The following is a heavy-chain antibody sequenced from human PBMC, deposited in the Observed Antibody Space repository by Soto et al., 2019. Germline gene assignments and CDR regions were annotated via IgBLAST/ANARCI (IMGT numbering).Heavy chain of an antibody. Sequence: SETLSLSCAVYGGSFSGYYWSWIRQPPGKGLEWIGEINHSGSTNYDPSLKSRVTISVDTSKNQFSLKLSSVTAADTAVYYCARLSGYYDILTGYYNWFDPWGQGTLVTVSS. D-gene: IGHD3-9*01. CDR1: GGSFSGYY. J-gene: IGHJ5*02. CDR2: INHSGST. CDR3: ARLSGYYDILTGYYNWFDP. V-gene: IGHV4-34*01.